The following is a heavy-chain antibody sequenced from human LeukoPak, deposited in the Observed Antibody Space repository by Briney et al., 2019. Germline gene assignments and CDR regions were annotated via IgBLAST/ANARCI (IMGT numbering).Heavy chain of an antibody. CDR3: ARPIRGYSYGGFDY. Sequence: SETLSLTCAVYGGSFSGYYWSWIRQPPGKGLEWIGEINHSGSTNYNPSLKSRVTISVDTSKNQFSLKLSSVTAADRAVYYCARPIRGYSYGGFDYWGQGTLVTVSS. D-gene: IGHD5-18*01. CDR1: GGSFSGYY. J-gene: IGHJ4*02. V-gene: IGHV4-34*01. CDR2: INHSGST.